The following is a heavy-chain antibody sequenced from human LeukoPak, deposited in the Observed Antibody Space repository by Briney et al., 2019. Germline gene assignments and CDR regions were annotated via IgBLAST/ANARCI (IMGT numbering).Heavy chain of an antibody. CDR3: ACLGACPFDY. CDR1: GFTFSSYA. Sequence: GGSLRLSCAASGFTFSSYAMSWVREAPGKGLEWVSGISNSGSSTYYADSMKGRFTISRDNSKKTLYLQMNSLRGEDTAVYYCACLGACPFDYWGQGTLVTVSS. D-gene: IGHD4-17*01. J-gene: IGHJ4*02. V-gene: IGHV3-23*01. CDR2: ISNSGSST.